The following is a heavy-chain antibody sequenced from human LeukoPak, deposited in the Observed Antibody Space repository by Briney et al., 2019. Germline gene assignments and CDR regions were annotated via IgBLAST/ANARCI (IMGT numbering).Heavy chain of an antibody. CDR2: ISGSGGST. D-gene: IGHD3-22*01. V-gene: IGHV3-23*01. CDR1: GFTFSSYA. Sequence: PGGSLRLSCAASGFTFSSYAMSWVRQAPGKGLEWVSAISGSGGSTYYADSVKGRFTISRDNSENTLYLQMNSLRAEDTAVYYCAKDSSYYYDSSGLFDYWGQGTLVTVSS. CDR3: AKDSSYYYDSSGLFDY. J-gene: IGHJ4*02.